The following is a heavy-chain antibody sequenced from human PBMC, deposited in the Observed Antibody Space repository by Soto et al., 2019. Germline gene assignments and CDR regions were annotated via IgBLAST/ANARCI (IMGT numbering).Heavy chain of an antibody. Sequence: ASVKVSCKASGCTFTSYAMHWVRKASGQRLELMGCINAGNGHPKYSQKFQGRVTITRDTSASTPYMGLSSLRSEDTAVYYCARVFLSCRCGDDRDVLDVRARGTSVTVS. J-gene: IGHJ6*01. CDR3: ARVFLSCRCGDDRDVLDV. V-gene: IGHV1-3*01. CDR2: INAGNGHP. D-gene: IGHD4-17*01. CDR1: GCTFTSYA.